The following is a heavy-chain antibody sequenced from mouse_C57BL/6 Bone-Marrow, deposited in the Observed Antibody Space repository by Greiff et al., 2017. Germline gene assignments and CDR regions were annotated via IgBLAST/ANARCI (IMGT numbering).Heavy chain of an antibody. Sequence: VQLQQSGPELVKPGASVKISCKASGYSFSDYTMNWVKQSNGKSLEWIGVINPNYGTTSYNQKFKGKATLTVDQSSSTAYMPLNSLTCEDSAVYYGASYYDYDWYFDVWGTGTTGTVSS. J-gene: IGHJ1*03. CDR1: GYSFSDYT. CDR2: INPNYGTT. V-gene: IGHV1-39*01. D-gene: IGHD2-4*01. CDR3: ASYYDYDWYFDV.